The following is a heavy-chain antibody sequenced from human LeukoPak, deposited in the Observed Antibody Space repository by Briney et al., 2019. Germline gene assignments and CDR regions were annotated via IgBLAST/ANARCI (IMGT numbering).Heavy chain of an antibody. Sequence: PSQTLSLTCAISGDSVSSNSAAWNWIRQSPSRGLEWLGRTYYRSKWYNEYAEPVKSRIAINPDTSKHQFSLQLNSVTPEDTAVYYCAGVIAVTGWDAFDIWGQGTMVIVSS. V-gene: IGHV6-1*01. D-gene: IGHD6-19*01. J-gene: IGHJ3*02. CDR3: AGVIAVTGWDAFDI. CDR2: TYYRSKWYN. CDR1: GDSVSSNSAA.